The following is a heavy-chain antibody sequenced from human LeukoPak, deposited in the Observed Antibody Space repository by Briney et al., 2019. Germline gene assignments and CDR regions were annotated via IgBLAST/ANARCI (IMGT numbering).Heavy chain of an antibody. CDR3: ARVLVTATTYYFDH. J-gene: IGHJ4*02. CDR1: GGSISSYY. D-gene: IGHD2-21*02. Sequence: SETLSLTCTVSGGSISSYYWSWIRQPPGKGLEWIGYIYYSGSTNYNPSLKSRVTISVDTSKNQFSLKLSSVTAADTAVYYCARVLVTATTYYFDHWGQGTLVTVSS. V-gene: IGHV4-59*01. CDR2: IYYSGST.